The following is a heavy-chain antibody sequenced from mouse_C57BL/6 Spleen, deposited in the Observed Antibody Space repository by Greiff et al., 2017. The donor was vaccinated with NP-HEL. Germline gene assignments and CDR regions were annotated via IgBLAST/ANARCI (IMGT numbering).Heavy chain of an antibody. CDR3: ARGGSSWDWYFDV. J-gene: IGHJ1*03. V-gene: IGHV2-2*01. Sequence: QVQLKESGPGLVQPSQSLSITCTVSGFSLTSYGVHWVRQSPGKGLEWLGVIWSGGSTDYNAAFISRLSISKDNSKSQVFFKMNSLQADDTAIYYCARGGSSWDWYFDVWGTGTTVTVSS. CDR2: IWSGGST. D-gene: IGHD1-1*01. CDR1: GFSLTSYG.